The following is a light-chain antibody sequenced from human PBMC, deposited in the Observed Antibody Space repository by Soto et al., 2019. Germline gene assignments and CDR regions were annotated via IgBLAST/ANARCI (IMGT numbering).Light chain of an antibody. V-gene: IGLV2-8*01. J-gene: IGLJ2*01. Sequence: QSALSQPPSASGSPGQSVTISCTGTSSDLGGYNYVSWYQQHPGKAPKLMIYEVSKRPSGVPDRFSGSKSGNTSSLTVSGLQAEDDSDYYCRSYAGSNNVVFGGGTKVTVL. CDR2: EVS. CDR1: SSDLGGYNY. CDR3: RSYAGSNNVV.